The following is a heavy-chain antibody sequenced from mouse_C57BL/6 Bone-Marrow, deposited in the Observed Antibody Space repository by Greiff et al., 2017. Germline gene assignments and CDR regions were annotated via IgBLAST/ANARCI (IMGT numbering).Heavy chain of an antibody. Sequence: DVKLVESGPGLVKPSQSLSLTCSVTGYSITSGYYWNWIRQFPGNKLEWMGYISYDGSNNYNPSLKNRISITRDTSKNQFFLKLNSVTTEDTATYYCARGVRVGFAYWGQGTLVTVSA. CDR3: ARGVRVGFAY. J-gene: IGHJ3*01. CDR1: GYSITSGYY. V-gene: IGHV3-6*01. D-gene: IGHD1-3*01. CDR2: ISYDGSN.